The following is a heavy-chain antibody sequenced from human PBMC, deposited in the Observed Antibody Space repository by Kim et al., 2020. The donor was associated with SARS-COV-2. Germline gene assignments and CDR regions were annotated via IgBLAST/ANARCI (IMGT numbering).Heavy chain of an antibody. CDR3: ARGGSWTFDC. CDR2: IKPDGSEN. D-gene: IGHD3-3*01. Sequence: GGSLRLSCAASGFTFGDFWMNWVRRAPGKELEFVASIKPDGSENFYADSVKGRFTIARDNGKNSLYQQMNSLRADDTAVYHCARGGSWTFDCWGRGTLVT. J-gene: IGHJ4*02. CDR1: GFTFGDFW. V-gene: IGHV3-7*01.